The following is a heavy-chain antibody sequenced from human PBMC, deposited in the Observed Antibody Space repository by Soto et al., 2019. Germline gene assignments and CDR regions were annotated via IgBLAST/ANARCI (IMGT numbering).Heavy chain of an antibody. CDR3: AKGGYYSLFDI. Sequence: XVCLRLSCVACGFPFSSYAMSWVRQTPGKGLEWVSGISGSGGRTYYADSVKGRFTISRDNSNNTLSLQMHILRVEDTAAYFCAKGGYYSLFDIWGQGTMVTVSS. CDR2: ISGSGGRT. D-gene: IGHD3-16*01. CDR1: GFPFSSYA. V-gene: IGHV3-23*01. J-gene: IGHJ3*02.